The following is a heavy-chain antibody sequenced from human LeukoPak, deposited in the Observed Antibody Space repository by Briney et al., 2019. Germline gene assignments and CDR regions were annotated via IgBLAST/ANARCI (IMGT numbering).Heavy chain of an antibody. V-gene: IGHV4-34*01. Sequence: SETLSLTCAVYGGSFSGYYWSWLRQPPGKGLEWIGEINHSGSTNYNPSLKSRVTISVDTSKNQFSLKLSSVTAADTAVYYCARGSLYSSSWPSSFDYWGQGTLVTVAS. CDR3: ARGSLYSSSWPSSFDY. CDR1: GGSFSGYY. CDR2: INHSGST. J-gene: IGHJ4*02. D-gene: IGHD6-13*01.